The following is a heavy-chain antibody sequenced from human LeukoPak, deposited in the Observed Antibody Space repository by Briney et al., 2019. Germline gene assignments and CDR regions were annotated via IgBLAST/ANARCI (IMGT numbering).Heavy chain of an antibody. D-gene: IGHD2-21*01. V-gene: IGHV3-33*01. J-gene: IGHJ4*02. CDR3: ARDLKSVILDF. CDR2: IWYDGSNK. CDR1: GFTFRNHG. Sequence: GRSLRLSCVASGFTFRNHGKHWARPAPGKGLEGVAVIWYDGSNKYYADSVKGRFTISRDNSKNTVYLKMSSLRAEDTAVYYCARDLKSVILDFWGQGTVVTVSS.